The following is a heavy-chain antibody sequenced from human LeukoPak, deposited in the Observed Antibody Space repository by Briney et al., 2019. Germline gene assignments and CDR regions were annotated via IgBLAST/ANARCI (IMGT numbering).Heavy chain of an antibody. CDR2: IYPGDSDT. CDR3: ATHSSSPPFAFGI. V-gene: IGHV5-51*01. CDR1: GYSFTSYW. J-gene: IGHJ3*02. Sequence: GESPKISCKGSGYSFTSYWIGWVRQMPGKGLEWMGIIYPGDSDTRYSPSFQGQVTISADKSISTAYLQWSSLKASDTAMYYCATHSSSPPFAFGIWGQGTMVTVSS. D-gene: IGHD6-13*01.